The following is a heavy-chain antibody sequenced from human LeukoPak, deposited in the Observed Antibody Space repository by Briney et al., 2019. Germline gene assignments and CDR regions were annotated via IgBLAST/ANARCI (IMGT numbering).Heavy chain of an antibody. CDR3: ARQQDTDYYFDY. Sequence: PSETLSLTCTVSGGSISSYYWSWIRQPPGKGLEWIGYIYYSGSTNYNPSLKSRVTISVDTSKNQFSLKLSSVTAADTAVYYCARQQDTDYYFDYWGQGTLVTVSS. V-gene: IGHV4-59*08. D-gene: IGHD4-17*01. CDR1: GGSISSYY. CDR2: IYYSGST. J-gene: IGHJ4*02.